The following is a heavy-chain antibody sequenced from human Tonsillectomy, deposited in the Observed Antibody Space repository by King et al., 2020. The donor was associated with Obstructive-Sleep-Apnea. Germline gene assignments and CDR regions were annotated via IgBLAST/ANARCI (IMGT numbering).Heavy chain of an antibody. CDR3: AKSVSSGTYFDY. D-gene: IGHD5/OR15-5a*01. CDR2: ISGSGGTT. J-gene: IGHJ4*02. CDR1: GFTFSTYA. Sequence: VQLVESGGGLVQPGGSLRLSCTASGFTFSTYAMNWVRQAPGKGLEWVSTISGSGGTTYYADSVKGRFTISRDNSKNTLYLHMNNLRAEDTAVYHCAKSVSSGTYFDYWGQVTLVTVSS. V-gene: IGHV3-23*04.